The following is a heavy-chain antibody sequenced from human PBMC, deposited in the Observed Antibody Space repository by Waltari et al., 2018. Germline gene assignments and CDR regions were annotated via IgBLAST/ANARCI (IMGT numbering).Heavy chain of an antibody. J-gene: IGHJ4*02. CDR2: MYTSGST. V-gene: IGHV4-61*02. CDR3: IRWGTLQKTIDY. Sequence: QVQLQESGPGLVKPSQTLSLTCTVSGGSISSGSYYWSWFRQPAGKGLEWIGRMYTSGSTNYNPSLKSRVTISVDTSKNQFSLKLSSVTAADTAVYYCIRWGTLQKTIDYWGQGTLVTVSS. CDR1: GGSISSGSYY. D-gene: IGHD3-16*01.